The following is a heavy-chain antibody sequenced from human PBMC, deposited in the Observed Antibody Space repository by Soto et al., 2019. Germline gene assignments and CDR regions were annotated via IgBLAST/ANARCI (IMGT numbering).Heavy chain of an antibody. D-gene: IGHD3-3*01. J-gene: IGHJ6*02. CDR3: AREEKIQGFWSGARGYYGMDV. CDR2: INPNSGGT. V-gene: IGHV1-2*02. CDR1: GYTFTGYY. Sequence: ASVKVSCKASGYTFTGYYMHWVRQAPGQGLEWMGWINPNSGGTNYAQKFQGRVTMTRDTSISTAYMELSRLRSDDTAVYYCAREEKIQGFWSGARGYYGMDVWGQGTTVTVYS.